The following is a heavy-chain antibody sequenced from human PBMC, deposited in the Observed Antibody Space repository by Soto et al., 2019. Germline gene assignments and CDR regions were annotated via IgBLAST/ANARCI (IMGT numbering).Heavy chain of an antibody. J-gene: IGHJ5*02. CDR2: VKNNGGAT. V-gene: IGHV3-15*07. CDR3: AADLGPAYDSNNWYDP. CDR1: GFIFSHAW. Sequence: EVQLVESGGDLVKPGGSLRLSCAASGFIFSHAWFHWVRQPPGKGLELVGRVKNNGGATDYAPSVKGRFNISRDDSKDMVYLQMISLRTEDTVIYYCAADLGPAYDSNNWYDPWGQGTLVTVSS. D-gene: IGHD3-22*01.